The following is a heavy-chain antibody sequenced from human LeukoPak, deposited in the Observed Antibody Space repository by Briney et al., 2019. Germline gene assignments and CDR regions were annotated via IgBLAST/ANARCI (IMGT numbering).Heavy chain of an antibody. CDR2: ISSSSSYI. CDR3: ARFRAPYCSSTSCYDY. D-gene: IGHD2-2*01. J-gene: IGHJ4*02. V-gene: IGHV3-21*01. CDR1: GFTFSSYS. Sequence: PGGSLRLSYAASGFTFSSYSVNWVRQAPGKGLEWVSSISSSSSYIYYADSAKGRFTISRDNAKNSLYLQMNSLRAEDTAVYYCARFRAPYCSSTSCYDYWGQGTLVTVSS.